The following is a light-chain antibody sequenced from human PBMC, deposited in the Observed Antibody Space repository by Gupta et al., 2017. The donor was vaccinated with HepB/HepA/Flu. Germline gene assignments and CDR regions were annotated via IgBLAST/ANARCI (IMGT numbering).Light chain of an antibody. V-gene: IGLV3-1*01. CDR1: TAGDHS. CDR2: QDK. CDR3: QAWDSSTSV. J-gene: IGLJ3*02. Sequence: YGVTQPPSVSVSPGRPASITCSGVTAGDHSVCWYQQKPGQSPVLVIYQDKRRPSGSPERFSGSNSGNTATLTISGTQAMDEADYYCQAWDSSTSVFGGGTKLTVL.